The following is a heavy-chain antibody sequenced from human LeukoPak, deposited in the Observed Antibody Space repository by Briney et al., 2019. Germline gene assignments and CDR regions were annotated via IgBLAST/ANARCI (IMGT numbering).Heavy chain of an antibody. Sequence: GASVRVSCKPSLYTFTSYGISSVRQAPGQGLEWRGWISAYNGNTNYAQKLQGRVTMTTDTSTSTAYMELRSLRSDDTAVYYCARDARGYCSSTSCYESYYYYGMDVWGQGTTVTVSS. CDR2: ISAYNGNT. J-gene: IGHJ6*02. D-gene: IGHD2-2*01. V-gene: IGHV1-18*01. CDR1: LYTFTSYG. CDR3: ARDARGYCSSTSCYESYYYYGMDV.